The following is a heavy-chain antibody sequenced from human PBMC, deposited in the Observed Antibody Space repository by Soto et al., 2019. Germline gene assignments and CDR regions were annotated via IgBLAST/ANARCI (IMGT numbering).Heavy chain of an antibody. J-gene: IGHJ6*02. CDR2: INHSGST. D-gene: IGHD3-10*01. CDR3: AREPXKLYGPGSYQIKYGMDV. CDR1: GGSFSGYY. Sequence: SETLSLTCAVYGGSFSGYYWSWIRQPPGKGLEWIGEINHSGSTNYNPSLKSRVTISVDTSKNQFSLKLSPVTAADTAVYYCAREPXKLYGPGSYQIKYGMDVWGPGTTVTVSS. V-gene: IGHV4-34*01.